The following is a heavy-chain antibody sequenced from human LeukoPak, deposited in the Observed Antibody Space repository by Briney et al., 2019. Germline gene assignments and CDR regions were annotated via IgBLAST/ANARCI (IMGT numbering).Heavy chain of an antibody. D-gene: IGHD3-3*01. CDR1: GYTXXXYY. Sequence: GYTXXXYYMHWVRQAPGQGLEWMGWINPNSGGTNYAQKFQGRVTMTRDTSISTAYMELSRLRSDDTAVYYCAYDFWSGYWTNWFDPWGQGTLVTVSS. J-gene: IGHJ5*02. V-gene: IGHV1-2*02. CDR3: AYDFWSGYWTNWFDP. CDR2: INPNSGGT.